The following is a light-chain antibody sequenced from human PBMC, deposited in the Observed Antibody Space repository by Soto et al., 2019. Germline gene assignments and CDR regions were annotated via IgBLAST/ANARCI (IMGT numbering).Light chain of an antibody. CDR2: LGS. V-gene: IGKV2-28*01. J-gene: IGKJ2*01. CDR3: MQALQTPYT. CDR1: QSLLHSNGYTY. Sequence: DPVSISCSSSQSLLHSNGYTYLDWYLQKPGQSPQVLIYLGSNRASGVPDRFSGRGSGTDFTLKISRVEAEDVGVYYCMQALQTPYTFGQGTKVDIK.